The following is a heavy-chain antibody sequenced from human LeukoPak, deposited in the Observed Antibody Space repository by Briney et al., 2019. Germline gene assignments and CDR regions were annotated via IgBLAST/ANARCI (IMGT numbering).Heavy chain of an antibody. Sequence: PSETLSLTCTVSGGSISSYYWSWIRQPPGKGLEWIGYIYYSGSTNYNPSLKSRVTISVDTSKNQFSLKLSSVTAADTAVYYCVRDRNYFFDYWGQGILVTVSS. CDR3: VRDRNYFFDY. CDR2: IYYSGST. J-gene: IGHJ4*02. V-gene: IGHV4-59*01. CDR1: GGSISSYY.